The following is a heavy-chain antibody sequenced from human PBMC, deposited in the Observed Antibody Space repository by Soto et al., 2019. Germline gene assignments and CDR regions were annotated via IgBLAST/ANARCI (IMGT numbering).Heavy chain of an antibody. CDR1: GGSFSGYF. V-gene: IGHV4-34*01. CDR2: INHSGST. CDR3: ARGSAPTDQYYDFWSGYYRYYYYYGMDV. D-gene: IGHD3-3*01. J-gene: IGHJ6*02. Sequence: SETLSLTCAVYGGSFSGYFWSWIRQPPIKGLDWIGEINHSGSTNYNPSLKSRVTISVDTSKNQFSLKLSSVTAADTAVYYCARGSAPTDQYYDFWSGYYRYYYYYGMDVWGQGTTVTVSS.